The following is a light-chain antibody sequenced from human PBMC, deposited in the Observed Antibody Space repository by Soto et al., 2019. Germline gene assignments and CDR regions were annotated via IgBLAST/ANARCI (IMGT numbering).Light chain of an antibody. Sequence: EIVLTQSPGTLSLSPGEGATLSCRASQSVSSSLLAWFQQKPGQAPRLLIHDVSSRATGIPDRFSGSGSGTYFTLSISRLEPEDFAVYYCHQYGSSPLTFGQGTKLEIK. J-gene: IGKJ2*01. CDR2: DVS. V-gene: IGKV3-20*01. CDR3: HQYGSSPLT. CDR1: QSVSSSL.